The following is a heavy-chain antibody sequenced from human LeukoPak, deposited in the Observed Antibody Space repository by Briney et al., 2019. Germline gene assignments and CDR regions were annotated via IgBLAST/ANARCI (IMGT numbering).Heavy chain of an antibody. CDR1: GGTFSSYA. V-gene: IGHV1-69*13. D-gene: IGHD3-10*01. CDR2: IIPIFGTA. Sequence: SVKVSCKASGGTFSSYAISWVRQAPGQGLEWMGGIIPIFGTANYAQKFQGRVTITADESTSTAYMELSSLRSEDTAVYYCARSDSGYYGSGSYYKPYNWFDPWGQGTLVTVSS. CDR3: ARSDSGYYGSGSYYKPYNWFDP. J-gene: IGHJ5*02.